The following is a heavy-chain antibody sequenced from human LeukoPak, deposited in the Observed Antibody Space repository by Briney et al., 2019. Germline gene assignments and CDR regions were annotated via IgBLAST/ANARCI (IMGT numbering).Heavy chain of an antibody. CDR1: GYTFTDYY. CDR2: IIPNSGDT. V-gene: IGHV1-2*02. CDR3: ARDKMATNPLTLPY. Sequence: ASVKVSCKASGYTFTDYYMHWVRRAPGQGLEWMGWIIPNSGDTDYAQKFQGRVTMTRDTSISTAYMELSRLRSDDTAVYYCARDKMATNPLTLPYWGQGTLITVSS. J-gene: IGHJ4*02. D-gene: IGHD5-24*01.